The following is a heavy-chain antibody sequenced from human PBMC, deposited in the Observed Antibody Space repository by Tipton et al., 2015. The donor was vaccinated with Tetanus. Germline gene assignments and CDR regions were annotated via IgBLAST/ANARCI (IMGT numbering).Heavy chain of an antibody. CDR3: ARELDSGSYGGYFDY. CDR2: IWYDGSNK. D-gene: IGHD1-26*01. CDR1: GFTFSSYG. J-gene: IGHJ4*02. V-gene: IGHV3-33*01. Sequence: SLRLSCAASGFTFSSYGMHWVRQAPGKGLEWVAVIWYDGSNKYYADSVKGRFTISRDNSKNTLYLRMNSLRAEDTAVYYCARELDSGSYGGYFDYWGQGTLVTVSS.